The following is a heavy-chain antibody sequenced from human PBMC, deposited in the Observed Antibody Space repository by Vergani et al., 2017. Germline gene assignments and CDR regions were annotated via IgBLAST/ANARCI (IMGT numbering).Heavy chain of an antibody. CDR2: ISGSGGST. CDR3: ARGGVAARAHFNDY. Sequence: EVQLVESGGGLVQPGGSLRLSCAASGFTFSSYAMHWVRQAPGKGLEWVSAISGSGGSTYYADSGKGRFTISRDNSKNTLYLQMNSLRAEDTAVYYCARGGVAARAHFNDYWGQGTLVTVSS. J-gene: IGHJ4*02. CDR1: GFTFSSYA. D-gene: IGHD6-6*01. V-gene: IGHV3-23*04.